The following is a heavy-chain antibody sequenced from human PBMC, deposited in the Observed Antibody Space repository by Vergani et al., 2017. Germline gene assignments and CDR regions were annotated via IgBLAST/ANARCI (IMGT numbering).Heavy chain of an antibody. J-gene: IGHJ5*02. CDR3: AMQTPEIAANWFEP. D-gene: IGHD1-14*01. V-gene: IGHV4-39*01. CDR1: GGSISSSSYY. CDR2: IYYSGST. Sequence: QLQLQESGPGLVKPSETLSLTCTVSGGSISSSSYYWGWIRQPPGKGLEWIGSIYYSGSTYYNPSLKSRVTISVDTSKNRFNLKLSSVTAANTAGYCCAMQTPEIAANWFEPWGQGTLVTVAS.